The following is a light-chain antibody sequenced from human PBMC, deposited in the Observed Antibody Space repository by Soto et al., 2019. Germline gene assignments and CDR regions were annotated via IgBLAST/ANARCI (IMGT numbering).Light chain of an antibody. J-gene: IGLJ1*01. CDR3: SSYVGSINFIV. CDR2: DVN. CDR1: SSDVGGSNY. V-gene: IGLV2-8*01. Sequence: QSVLTQPPSASGSPGQSVTISCTGTSSDVGGSNYVSWYQQHPGKAPKLMIYDVNKRPSGVPDRFSGSKSGNTASLTVSGLQAEDEGDYYYSSYVGSINFIVFGTGIKVTVL.